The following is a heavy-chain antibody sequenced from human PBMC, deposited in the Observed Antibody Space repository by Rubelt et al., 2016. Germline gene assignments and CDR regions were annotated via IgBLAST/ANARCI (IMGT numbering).Heavy chain of an antibody. CDR1: GGSFSGYY. CDR3: ASQSSSGWYAFDI. D-gene: IGHD6-19*01. CDR2: INHSGST. Sequence: VQLQQWGAGLLKPSETLSLTCAVYGGSFSGYYWSWIRQPPGKGLEWIGEINHSGSTNYNPSLKSRVTISVDTSKHQFSLKLSSVTAADTAVYYCASQSSSGWYAFDIWGQGTMVTVSS. V-gene: IGHV4-34*01. J-gene: IGHJ3*02.